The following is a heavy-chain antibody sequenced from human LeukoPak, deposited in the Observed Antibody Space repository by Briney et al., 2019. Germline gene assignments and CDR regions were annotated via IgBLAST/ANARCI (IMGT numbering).Heavy chain of an antibody. CDR3: ARDDSSGYSALGYFQH. V-gene: IGHV3-30-3*01. J-gene: IGHJ1*01. CDR2: ISYDANNK. CDR1: GFTFSTYA. D-gene: IGHD3-22*01. Sequence: GRSLRLSCAASGFTFSTYAMHWVRQAPGRGLEWVAFISYDANNKWYADSVKGRFTISRDNSKNTLYLQMNSLRVEDTAMYYCARDDSSGYSALGYFQHWGQGTLVTVSS.